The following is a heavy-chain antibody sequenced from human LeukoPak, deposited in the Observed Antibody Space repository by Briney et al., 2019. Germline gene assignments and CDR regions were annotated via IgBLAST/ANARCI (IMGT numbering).Heavy chain of an antibody. J-gene: IGHJ4*02. V-gene: IGHV3-48*03. Sequence: GGSLRLSCAASGFTFSSYEMNWVRQAPGKGLEWVSYISSSGSTKYYADSVKGRFTISRDNAKNSLYLQMNSLRAEDTAVYYCARGGIAAAQSWGQGTLVTVSS. D-gene: IGHD6-13*01. CDR3: ARGGIAAAQS. CDR1: GFTFSSYE. CDR2: ISSSGSTK.